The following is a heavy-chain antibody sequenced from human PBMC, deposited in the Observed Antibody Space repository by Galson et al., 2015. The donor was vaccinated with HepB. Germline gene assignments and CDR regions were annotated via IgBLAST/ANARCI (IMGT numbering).Heavy chain of an antibody. Sequence: QSGAEVKKPGESLRISCKGSGYSFTSYWISWVRQMPGKGLEWMGRIDPSDSYTNYSPSFQGHVTISADKSISTAYLQWSSLKASDTAMYYCARPGDSSGYYYTFDYWGQGTLVTVSS. CDR1: GYSFTSYW. D-gene: IGHD3-22*01. CDR3: ARPGDSSGYYYTFDY. J-gene: IGHJ4*02. V-gene: IGHV5-10-1*01. CDR2: IDPSDSYT.